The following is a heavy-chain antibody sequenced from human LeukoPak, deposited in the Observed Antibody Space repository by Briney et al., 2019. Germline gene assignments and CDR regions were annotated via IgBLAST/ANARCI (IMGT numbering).Heavy chain of an antibody. J-gene: IGHJ4*02. CDR1: GFTFSSYS. Sequence: PGGSLRLSCAASGFTFSSYSMKWVRQAPGKGLEWVSCISSTSSYKYYADSVKGRFTISRDNAKNSLYLQMNSLRVEDTAVYYCARGLRADPGDYWGQGTLVTVSS. D-gene: IGHD2-21*02. V-gene: IGHV3-21*01. CDR2: ISSTSSYK. CDR3: ARGLRADPGDY.